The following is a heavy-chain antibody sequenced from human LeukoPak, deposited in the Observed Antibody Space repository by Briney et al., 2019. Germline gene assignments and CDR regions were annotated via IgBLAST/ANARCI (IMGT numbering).Heavy chain of an antibody. CDR1: GGSFSGYY. J-gene: IGHJ6*02. CDR2: INHSGST. V-gene: IGHV4-34*01. D-gene: IGHD3-3*01. CDR3: ARLRITIFGVVIRNYYGMDV. Sequence: DPSETLSLTCAVYGGSFSGYYWSWIRQPPGKGLEWIGEINHSGSTNYNPSLKSRVTISVDTSKNQFSLKLSSVTAADTAVYYCARLRITIFGVVIRNYYGMDVWGQGTTVTVSS.